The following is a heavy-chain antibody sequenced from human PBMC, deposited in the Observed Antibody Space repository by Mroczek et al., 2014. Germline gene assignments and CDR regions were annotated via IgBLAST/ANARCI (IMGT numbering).Heavy chain of an antibody. Sequence: QVQLQESGPGLVKPSQTLSLTCTVSGGSISSGSYYWSWIRQPAGKGLGWIGRIYTSGSTNYNPSLKSRVTMSVDTSKNQFSLKLSSVTAADTAVYYCAGQLTKKVYFDYVGPGNLVTVSS. V-gene: IGHV4-61*02. CDR2: IYTSGST. D-gene: IGHD2-2*01. CDR1: GGSISSGSYY. J-gene: IGHJ4*02. CDR3: AGQLTKKVYFDY.